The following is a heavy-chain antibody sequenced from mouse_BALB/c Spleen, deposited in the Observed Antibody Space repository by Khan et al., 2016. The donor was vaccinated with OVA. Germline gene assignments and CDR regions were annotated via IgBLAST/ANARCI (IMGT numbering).Heavy chain of an antibody. V-gene: IGHV2-3*01. CDR1: GFSLTSYG. CDR2: IWGDGST. Sequence: QVQLKESGPGLVAPSQSLSITCTVSGFSLTSYGVNWVRQPPGKGLEWLGVIWGDGSTNYHSALISRLSISKDNSKSQVFFNMNSLQTDDTATYICVKQNYGTLYAMDYWGQGTAVTVSS. D-gene: IGHD2-1*01. J-gene: IGHJ4*01. CDR3: VKQNYGTLYAMDY.